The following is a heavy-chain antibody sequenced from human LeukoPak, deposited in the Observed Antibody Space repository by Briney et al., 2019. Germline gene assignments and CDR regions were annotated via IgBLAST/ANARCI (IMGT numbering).Heavy chain of an antibody. D-gene: IGHD1-7*01. CDR2: IYYSGNT. CDR1: GASISSFY. J-gene: IGHJ4*02. CDR3: ARLGGTTPNSDY. V-gene: IGHV4-59*08. Sequence: KPSETLSLTCTVSGASISSFYWTWIRQPPGKGLEWIGYIYYSGNTNYNPSLKSQLTISLDTSKNQFSLKLSSVTAADTAVYYCARLGGTTPNSDYWGQGTLVTVSS.